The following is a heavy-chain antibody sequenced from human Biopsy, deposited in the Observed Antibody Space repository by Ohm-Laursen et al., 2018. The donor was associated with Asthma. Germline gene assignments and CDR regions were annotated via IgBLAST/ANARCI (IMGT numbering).Heavy chain of an antibody. J-gene: IGHJ5*02. V-gene: IGHV3-30*07. CDR1: GFSFSNFA. Sequence: SLRLSCAAFGFSFSNFAIHWVRQAPGKGLEWVGVISKDASTQDYADSVRGRFTISRDNAKNTVYLQMNSLRVEDTAIYYCAKEATGIWVRGVPTVWLDPWGQGTLVTVSS. D-gene: IGHD3-10*01. CDR2: ISKDASTQ. CDR3: AKEATGIWVRGVPTVWLDP.